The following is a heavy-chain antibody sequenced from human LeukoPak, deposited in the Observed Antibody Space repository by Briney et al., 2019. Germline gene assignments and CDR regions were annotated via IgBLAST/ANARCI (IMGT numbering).Heavy chain of an antibody. D-gene: IGHD3-22*01. Sequence: GGSLRLSCAASGFPFSSYAMSWVRQAPGKGLEWVSAIRGSGGSTYYADSVKGRFTISRDNSKNTLYLQMNNLRGEDTAVYSCAKSSGQYYYYYAMDVWGQGTTVTVSS. CDR2: IRGSGGST. V-gene: IGHV3-23*01. CDR1: GFPFSSYA. J-gene: IGHJ6*02. CDR3: AKSSGQYYYYYAMDV.